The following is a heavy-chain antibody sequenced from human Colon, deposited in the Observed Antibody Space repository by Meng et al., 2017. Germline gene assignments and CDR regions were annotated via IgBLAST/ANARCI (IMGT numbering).Heavy chain of an antibody. Sequence: GESLKISCAASGFTFSSYEMNWVRQAPGKGLEWVSYISSSGSTIYYADSVKGRFTISRDNAKNSLYLQMNSLRAEDTAVYYCARENGYYYDSSGHIHLWGQGTTVTVSS. CDR3: ARENGYYYDSSGHIHL. CDR2: ISSSGSTI. V-gene: IGHV3-48*03. D-gene: IGHD3-22*01. CDR1: GFTFSSYE. J-gene: IGHJ6*02.